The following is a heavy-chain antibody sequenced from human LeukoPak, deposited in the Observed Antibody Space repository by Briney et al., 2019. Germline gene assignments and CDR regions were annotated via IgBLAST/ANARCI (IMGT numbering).Heavy chain of an antibody. D-gene: IGHD6-19*01. CDR2: IRYDGSDK. V-gene: IGHV3-30*02. J-gene: IGHJ4*02. CDR3: AKSIAVAGLAGGRTFDY. Sequence: GGSLRLSCAASGFTFKNYGMHWVRLAPGKGLEWVAFIRYDGSDKYYADFVKGRFTISRDNSENTLYLQMNSLRPEDTAVYYCAKSIAVAGLAGGRTFDYWGQGTLVTVSS. CDR1: GFTFKNYG.